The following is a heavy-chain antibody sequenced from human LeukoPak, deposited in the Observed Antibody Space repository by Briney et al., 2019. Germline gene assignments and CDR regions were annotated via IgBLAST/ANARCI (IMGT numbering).Heavy chain of an antibody. D-gene: IGHD1-26*01. V-gene: IGHV3-48*03. CDR2: ISSSSSTI. CDR3: ARDRSPGGGATHFDN. J-gene: IGHJ4*02. Sequence: GGSLRLSCAASGFTFSSSEMNWVRQAPGKGLEGVSYISSSSSTIYYADSVKGRFTISRDNAKNSLYLQMNSLRAEDTAVYYCARDRSPGGGATHFDNWGQGTLVTVSS. CDR1: GFTFSSSE.